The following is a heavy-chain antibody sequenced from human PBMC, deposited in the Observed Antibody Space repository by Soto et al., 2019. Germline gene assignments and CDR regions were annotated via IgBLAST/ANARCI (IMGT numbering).Heavy chain of an antibody. J-gene: IGHJ3*02. V-gene: IGHV4-34*01. Sequence: QVQLQQWGGGLLKPSETLSLTCAVNGDSFGYYYWTWVRQTPGKGLEWIGEINRSGRTKYNPSLKSRVTISRDTSKTQFSLRLTSVTAAGTAVYYCARWDYDFREAFDIRGPGTMVTVSS. CDR1: GDSFGYYY. CDR2: INRSGRT. D-gene: IGHD3-3*01. CDR3: ARWDYDFREAFDI.